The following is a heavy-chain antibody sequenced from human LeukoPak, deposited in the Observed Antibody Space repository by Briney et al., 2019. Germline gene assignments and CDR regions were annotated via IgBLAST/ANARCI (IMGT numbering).Heavy chain of an antibody. V-gene: IGHV3-30*02. CDR1: GFTFSTYG. D-gene: IGHD2-2*01. CDR3: AKVVTGYCSTTSCPFDS. CDR2: IRYDGSNK. J-gene: IGHJ4*02. Sequence: GGSLRLSCAASGFTFSTYGMDWVRQAPGKGLEWVAYIRYDGSNKNYADSVKGRFTISRDNSKNTLYLQMSSLRAEDTAVYYCAKVVTGYCSTTSCPFDSWGQGTLVTVAS.